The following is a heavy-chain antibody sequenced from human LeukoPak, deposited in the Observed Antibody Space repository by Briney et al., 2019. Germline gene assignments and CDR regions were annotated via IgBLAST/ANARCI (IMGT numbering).Heavy chain of an antibody. V-gene: IGHV4-39*01. CDR3: ARFPRYYGSGSSYNRVDY. CDR1: GDSISTSNSY. J-gene: IGHJ4*02. D-gene: IGHD3-10*01. CDR2: IYYSGNT. Sequence: SETLSLTCTVSGDSISTSNSYWGWIRQPPGKGLEWIGSIYYSGNTYYNASLKSRVTISVDTSKNQFSLKLTSVTAADTAVYYCARFPRYYGSGSSYNRVDYWGQGTLVTVSS.